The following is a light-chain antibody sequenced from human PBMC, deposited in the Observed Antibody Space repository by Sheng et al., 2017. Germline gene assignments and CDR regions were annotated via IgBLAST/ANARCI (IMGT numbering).Light chain of an antibody. V-gene: IGKV3-11*01. Sequence: ESVLTQSPGTLSLSPGERVTLSCRASQSVSSDYLGWYQQKPGQTPRLLIYDASSRATGIPARFSGSGSGTDFTLTISSLEPEDFAVYYCQQRSIWVTFGGGTKVEIK. J-gene: IGKJ4*01. CDR2: DAS. CDR3: QQRSIWVT. CDR1: QSVSSDY.